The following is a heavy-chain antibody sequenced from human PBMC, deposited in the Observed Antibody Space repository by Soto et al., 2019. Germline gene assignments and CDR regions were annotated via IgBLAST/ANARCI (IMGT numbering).Heavy chain of an antibody. CDR3: ARFRLCSGSTCYPSFGFDM. J-gene: IGHJ3*02. D-gene: IGHD2-15*01. CDR1: GYTFSTHG. Sequence: QAQLVQSGPEVKKPGASVKVSCKASGYTFSTHGLSWVRQAPGQGLEWMGWITPSNGNTNYAQKLQGRLSMTTDTSTNTGYMEVRSLRSDDTAVYYCARFRLCSGSTCYPSFGFDMWGQGTVVTVSS. V-gene: IGHV1-18*01. CDR2: ITPSNGNT.